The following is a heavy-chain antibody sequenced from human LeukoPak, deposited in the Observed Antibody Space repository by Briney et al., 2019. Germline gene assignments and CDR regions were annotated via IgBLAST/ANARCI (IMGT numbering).Heavy chain of an antibody. Sequence: PGGSLRLSCAASEFIFSGYWMNWVRQAPGRGLEWVSVIYSGGSTYYADSVKGRFTISRDNSKNTLYLQMNSLRAEDTAVYYCARRYYYDSSGYYFDYWGQGTLVTVSS. CDR3: ARRYYYDSSGYYFDY. V-gene: IGHV3-66*01. D-gene: IGHD3-22*01. CDR1: EFIFSGYW. J-gene: IGHJ4*02. CDR2: IYSGGST.